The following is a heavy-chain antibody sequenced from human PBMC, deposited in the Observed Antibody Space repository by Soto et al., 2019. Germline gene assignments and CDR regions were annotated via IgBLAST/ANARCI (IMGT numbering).Heavy chain of an antibody. D-gene: IGHD6-13*01. V-gene: IGHV1-46*01. Sequence: EASVTASCKESVYSFTIYYMHWVRQAPGQGLEWMGIINPSGGSTSYAQKFQGRVTMTRDTSTSTVYMELSSLRSEDTAVYYCARDGGYSSSPDSVDVWGQGTTVTVSS. J-gene: IGHJ6*02. CDR1: VYSFTIYY. CDR2: INPSGGST. CDR3: ARDGGYSSSPDSVDV.